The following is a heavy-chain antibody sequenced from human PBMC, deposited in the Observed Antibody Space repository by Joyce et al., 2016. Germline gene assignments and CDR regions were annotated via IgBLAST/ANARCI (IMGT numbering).Heavy chain of an antibody. CDR1: GDSVTNSPYY. CDR3: ARRASFTYGSADYDY. J-gene: IGHJ4*02. V-gene: IGHV4-39*01. D-gene: IGHD3-10*01. CDR2: VYFSGGP. Sequence: QLQLQESGPGLVKPSTTLSLTCTVSGDSVTNSPYYWGWLRQSPGKGLEWLGSVYFSGGPYYNPSLKRRVSIVVDTSKDQISLQLTSVTAADTAIYFCARRASFTYGSADYDYWGQGTQVTVSS.